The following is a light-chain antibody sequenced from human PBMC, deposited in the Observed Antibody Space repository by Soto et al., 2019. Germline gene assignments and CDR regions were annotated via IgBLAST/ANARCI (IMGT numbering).Light chain of an antibody. CDR3: CSYAGSSTYA. CDR2: EDN. CDR1: SSDVGSYNL. J-gene: IGLJ1*01. Sequence: VLTQPASVSGSPGQSIAISCTGTSSDVGSYNLVSWYQQYPDKAPKLMIYEDNKRPSGVSNRFSGSKSGNTASLTISGLQAEDEADYYCCSYAGSSTYAFGTGTKVTVL. V-gene: IGLV2-23*01.